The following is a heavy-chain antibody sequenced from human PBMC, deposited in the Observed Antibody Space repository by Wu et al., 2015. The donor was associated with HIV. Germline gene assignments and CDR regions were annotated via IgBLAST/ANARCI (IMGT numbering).Heavy chain of an antibody. Sequence: QVQLVQSGAEVKKPGSSVKVSCKASGGTFSSYAISWVRQAPGQGLEWMGGIIPIFGTANYAQKFQGRVTITADESTSTAYMELSSLRSEDTAVYYCARAPRPIAAAATLYYYYMDVWGKGTTVTVSS. V-gene: IGHV1-69*12. CDR2: IIPIFGTA. CDR3: ARAPRPIAAAATLYYYYMDV. J-gene: IGHJ6*03. CDR1: GGTFSSYA. D-gene: IGHD6-13*01.